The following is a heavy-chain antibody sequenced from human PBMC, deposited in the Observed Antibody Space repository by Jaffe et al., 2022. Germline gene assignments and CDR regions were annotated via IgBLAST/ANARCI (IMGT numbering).Heavy chain of an antibody. J-gene: IGHJ4*02. CDR1: GFTFDDYA. D-gene: IGHD3-10*01. CDR3: AKDFIRGSYGSGSWPGSY. CDR2: ISWDGGST. Sequence: EVQLVESGGVVVQPGGSLRLSCAASGFTFDDYAMHWVRQAPGKGLEWVSLISWDGGSTYYADSVKGRFTISRDNSKNSLYLQMNSLRAEDTALYYCAKDFIRGSYGSGSWPGSYWGQGTLVTVSS. V-gene: IGHV3-43D*04.